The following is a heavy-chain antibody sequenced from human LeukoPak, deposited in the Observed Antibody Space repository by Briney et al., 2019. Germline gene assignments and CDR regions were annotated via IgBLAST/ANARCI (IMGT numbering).Heavy chain of an antibody. CDR3: TNFDY. Sequence: GGSLRLXCIASGLMFSSSDMHWVRQAPGKGLEWVARINSDGSSKYYADGRFTISRDNSKNTLYLQMSSLRADDTAVYYCTNFDYWGQGTLVTVSS. CDR1: GLMFSSSD. V-gene: IGHV3-30*02. J-gene: IGHJ4*02. CDR2: INSDGSSK.